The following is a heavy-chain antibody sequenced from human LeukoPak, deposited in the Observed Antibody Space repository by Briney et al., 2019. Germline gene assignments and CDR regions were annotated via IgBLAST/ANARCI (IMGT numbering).Heavy chain of an antibody. V-gene: IGHV4-34*01. Sequence: PSETLSLTCAVYGGSFSGYYWSWIRQPPGKGLEWIGEINHSGSTNYNPSLKSRVTISVDTSKNQFSLKLSSVTAADTAVYYCARIRTPYFLGGMDVWGQGTTVTVSS. CDR3: ARIRTPYFLGGMDV. CDR2: INHSGST. J-gene: IGHJ6*02. D-gene: IGHD1/OR15-1a*01. CDR1: GGSFSGYY.